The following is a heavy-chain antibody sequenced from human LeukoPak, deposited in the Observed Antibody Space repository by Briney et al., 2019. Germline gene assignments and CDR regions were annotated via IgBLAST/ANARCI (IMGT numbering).Heavy chain of an antibody. CDR2: INNDGTSS. D-gene: IGHD3-10*01. V-gene: IGHV3-74*01. Sequence: PGGSLRLSCAASGFPFSHYWMHWVYQAPGRGLVWVSRINNDGTSSNHADSVKGRFTISRDNSKNTLYLQMNSLRAEDTAVYYCAKVLVRGVIIGGDYFDYWGQGTPVTVSS. CDR3: AKVLVRGVIIGGDYFDY. J-gene: IGHJ4*02. CDR1: GFPFSHYW.